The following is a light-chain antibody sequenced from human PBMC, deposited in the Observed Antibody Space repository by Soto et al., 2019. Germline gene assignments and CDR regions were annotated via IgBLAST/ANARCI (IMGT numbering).Light chain of an antibody. V-gene: IGLV2-8*01. CDR3: SSDAGSNNFVV. CDR2: EVN. J-gene: IGLJ2*01. Sequence: QSALTQPPSASGSPGQSVTISCTGTSSDVGGYNYVSWYQQHPGKAPKLMIYEVNKRPSGVPDRFSGSKSGNTAFLTVSGLQAEEEADYYCSSDAGSNNFVVFGGGTKLTVL. CDR1: SSDVGGYNY.